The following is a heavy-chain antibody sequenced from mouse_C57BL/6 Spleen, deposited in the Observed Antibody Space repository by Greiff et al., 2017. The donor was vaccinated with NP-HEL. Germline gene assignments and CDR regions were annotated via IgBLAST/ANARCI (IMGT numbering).Heavy chain of an antibody. CDR2: INPNYGTT. D-gene: IGHD1-1*01. Sequence: EVKLQESGPELVKPGASVKISCKASGYSFTDYNMNWVKQSNGKSLEWIGVINPNYGTTSYNQKFKGKATLTVDQSSSTAYMQLNSLTSEDSAVYYCARWGGSSPYYAMDYWGQGTSVTVSS. CDR3: ARWGGSSPYYAMDY. J-gene: IGHJ4*01. CDR1: GYSFTDYN. V-gene: IGHV1-39*01.